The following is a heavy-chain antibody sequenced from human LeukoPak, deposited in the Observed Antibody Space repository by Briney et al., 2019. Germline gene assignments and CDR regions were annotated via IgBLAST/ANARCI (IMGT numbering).Heavy chain of an antibody. CDR3: AKEADYDFWSGYHYFFDY. D-gene: IGHD3-3*01. J-gene: IGHJ4*02. Sequence: GGSLRLSCAASGFTFSSYAMSWVRQAPGKGLEWVSAISGSGGSTYYADSVKGRFTISRDNSKNTLYLQMNSLRAEDTAVYYCAKEADYDFWSGYHYFFDYWGQGTLVTVSS. CDR2: ISGSGGST. V-gene: IGHV3-23*01. CDR1: GFTFSSYA.